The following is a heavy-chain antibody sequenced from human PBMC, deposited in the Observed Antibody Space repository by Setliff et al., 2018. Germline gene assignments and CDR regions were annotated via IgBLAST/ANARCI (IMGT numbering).Heavy chain of an antibody. V-gene: IGHV1-69*13. Sequence: ASVKVSCKASGGTFNTYGLSWVRQAPGQGLEWMGGIIPIIGEPNYAQKFQGRVTITADESTSTAYMELRSLKSEDTAVYYCAREARQRAGLYFFDIWGQGMLVTVSS. J-gene: IGHJ4*02. CDR2: IIPIIGEP. CDR1: GGTFNTYG. CDR3: AREARQRAGLYFFDI. D-gene: IGHD3-10*01.